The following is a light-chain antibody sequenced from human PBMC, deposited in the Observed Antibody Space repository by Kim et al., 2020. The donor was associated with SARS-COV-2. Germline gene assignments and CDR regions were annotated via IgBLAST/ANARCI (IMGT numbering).Light chain of an antibody. CDR3: AAWDDTLNGPV. V-gene: IGLV1-44*01. CDR1: SSNIGSNT. Sequence: ELTQPPSASGTPGQRVTISCSGSSSNIGSNTVNWYQHLPGTAPKLLIYSNNQRPSGVPDRFSGSKSGTSASLAISGLQSEDEADYYCAAWDDTLNGPVFGGGTQLTVL. CDR2: SNN. J-gene: IGLJ2*01.